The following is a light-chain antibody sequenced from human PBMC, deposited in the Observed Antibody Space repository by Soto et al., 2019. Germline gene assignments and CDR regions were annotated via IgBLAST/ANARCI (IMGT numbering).Light chain of an antibody. CDR3: RQSYSTPLT. V-gene: IGKV1-39*01. J-gene: IGKJ4*01. Sequence: DIQMTQSPSSLSASVGDRVTITCRASQSISSYLNWYQQKPGKAPKLLIYAASSLQSGVPSRFSGSGSGTDFTLTISSLQPEDFATYYCRQSYSTPLTFGGGTKVDIQ. CDR1: QSISSY. CDR2: AAS.